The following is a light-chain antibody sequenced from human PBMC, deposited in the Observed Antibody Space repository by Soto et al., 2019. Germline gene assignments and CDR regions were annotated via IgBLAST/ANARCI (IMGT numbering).Light chain of an antibody. CDR2: ANT. CDR1: NSNIGAGSG. Sequence: QSVLTQPPSVTGAPGQRVTISCTGNNSNIGAGSGVNWYQQFPDKAPKLLIYANTHRPSGVPDRFSGSTSATSASLAITGLQPEDEADYYCQSYGSSLSGYVFGTGTKVTVL. V-gene: IGLV1-40*01. J-gene: IGLJ1*01. CDR3: QSYGSSLSGYV.